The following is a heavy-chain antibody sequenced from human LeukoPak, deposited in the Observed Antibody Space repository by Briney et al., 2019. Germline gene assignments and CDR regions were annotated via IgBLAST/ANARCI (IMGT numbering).Heavy chain of an antibody. V-gene: IGHV3-7*05. D-gene: IGHD5-24*01. Sequence: GGSLRLSCAASGFPFSSYWMSWVRQAPGKGLEWVANIKPDGSEKSYVDSVKGRFTISRDNAKNSLYLHMNSLRAEGTAVYYCARGQMAGYWGQGTLVTVSS. J-gene: IGHJ4*02. CDR1: GFPFSSYW. CDR2: IKPDGSEK. CDR3: ARGQMAGY.